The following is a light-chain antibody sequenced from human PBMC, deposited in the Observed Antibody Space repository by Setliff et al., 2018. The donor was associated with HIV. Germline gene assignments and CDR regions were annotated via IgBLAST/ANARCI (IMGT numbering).Light chain of an antibody. J-gene: IGLJ1*01. CDR2: EVT. CDR3: CSYAGKFLFV. CDR1: NGDVGAYNY. Sequence: QSVLAQPASVSGSPGQSIAIYCTGTNGDVGAYNYVCWYQQYPGKAPKLIIHEVTNRPSGVPDRFSGSKSANTASLTISGLHTEDEADYYCCSYAGKFLFVFGTGTKVTV. V-gene: IGLV2-14*01.